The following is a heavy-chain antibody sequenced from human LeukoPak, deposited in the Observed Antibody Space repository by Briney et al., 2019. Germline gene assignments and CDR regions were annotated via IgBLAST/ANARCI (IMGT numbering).Heavy chain of an antibody. CDR2: IRYDGSNK. D-gene: IGHD6-6*01. J-gene: IGHJ4*02. CDR1: GFTFSSYG. V-gene: IGHV3-30*02. CDR3: AKDQYSSSYYFDY. Sequence: GGSLRLSCAASGFTFSSYGMHWVRQAPGKGLQWVAFIRYDGSNKYYADSVKGRFTISRDNSKNTLYLQMNSLRAEDTAVYYCAKDQYSSSYYFDYWGQGTLVTVSS.